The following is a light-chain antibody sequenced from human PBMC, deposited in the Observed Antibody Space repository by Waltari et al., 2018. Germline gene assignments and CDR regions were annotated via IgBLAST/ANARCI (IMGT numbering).Light chain of an antibody. Sequence: QSALTQTATVSGSPGQSITISCPGTSRDIGTYNLVSWYQQHPGTAPTLIIYDVNKRPSGVSNRFSGSKSGNTASLTISGLQAADEADYYCCSYAGSAISVFGGGTKVTVL. CDR2: DVN. CDR1: SRDIGTYNL. CDR3: CSYAGSAISV. V-gene: IGLV2-23*02. J-gene: IGLJ3*02.